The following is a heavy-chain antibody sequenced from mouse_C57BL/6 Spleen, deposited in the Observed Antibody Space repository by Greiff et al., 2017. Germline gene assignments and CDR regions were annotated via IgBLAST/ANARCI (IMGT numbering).Heavy chain of an antibody. V-gene: IGHV3-6*01. CDR2: ISYDGSN. CDR1: GYSITSGYY. CDR3: ARGCYSNLPAMDY. D-gene: IGHD2-5*01. Sequence: EVQLVESGPGLVKPSQSLSLTCSVTGYSITSGYYWNWIRQFPGNKLEWMGYISYDGSNNYNPSLKNRISITRDTSKNQFFLKLNSVTTEDTATYYCARGCYSNLPAMDYWGQGTSVTVSS. J-gene: IGHJ4*01.